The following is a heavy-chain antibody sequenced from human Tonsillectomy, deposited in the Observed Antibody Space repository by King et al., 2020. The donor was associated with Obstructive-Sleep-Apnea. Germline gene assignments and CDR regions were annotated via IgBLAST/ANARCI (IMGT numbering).Heavy chain of an antibody. J-gene: IGHJ6*02. CDR1: GFTFSSYA. D-gene: IGHD3/OR15-3a*01. CDR2: IMGSGGST. CDR3: AKDIGTGYHYYGMDV. Sequence: VQLVESGGGLVQPGGSLRVSCAASGFTFSSYAMNWVRQAPGKGLEWVSAIMGSGGSTYYADSVKGRFTISRDNSKNTLYLQMNSLRADDTALYYCAKDIGTGYHYYGMDVWGQGTTVTVSS. V-gene: IGHV3-23*04.